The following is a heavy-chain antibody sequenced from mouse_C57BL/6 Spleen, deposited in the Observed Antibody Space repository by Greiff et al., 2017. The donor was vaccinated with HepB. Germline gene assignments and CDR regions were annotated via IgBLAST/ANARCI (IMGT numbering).Heavy chain of an antibody. CDR3: ARDGDYYGSSWFAY. CDR1: GFTFSSYA. V-gene: IGHV5-4*01. J-gene: IGHJ3*01. D-gene: IGHD1-1*01. Sequence: EVKLMESGGGLVKPGGSLKLSCAASGFTFSSYAMSWVRQTPEKRLEWVATISDGGSYTYYPDNVKGRFTISRDNAKNNLFLQMSHLKSEDTAMYYCARDGDYYGSSWFAYWGQGTLVTVSA. CDR2: ISDGGSYT.